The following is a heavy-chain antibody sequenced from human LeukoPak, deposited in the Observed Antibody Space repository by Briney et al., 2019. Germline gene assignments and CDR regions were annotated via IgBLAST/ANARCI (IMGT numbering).Heavy chain of an antibody. D-gene: IGHD2-2*01. V-gene: IGHV3-23*01. J-gene: IGHJ4*02. Sequence: PGGSLRLSCAASGFTFSSYAMSWVRQAPGKGLEWVSAISGSGGSTYYADSVKGRFTISRDNSKNTLYLQMNSLRAEDTAVYYCAKSSGCSSTSCYSRVFDYWGQGTLVTVSS. CDR1: GFTFSSYA. CDR3: AKSSGCSSTSCYSRVFDY. CDR2: ISGSGGST.